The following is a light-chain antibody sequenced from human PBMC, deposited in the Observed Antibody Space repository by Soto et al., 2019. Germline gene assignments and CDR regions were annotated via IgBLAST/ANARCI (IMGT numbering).Light chain of an antibody. V-gene: IGLV2-14*03. CDR1: SSDVGGYNF. CDR2: DVN. J-gene: IGLJ1*01. CDR3: SSYTSSSTHV. Sequence: QSALTQPASVSGSPGQSITISCTGTSSDVGGYNFVSWYQQHPGKVPKLMIFDVNSRPSGVSDRFSGSKSGNTASLTISGLQAEDEGDYCCSSYTSSSTHVFGSGTKVTVL.